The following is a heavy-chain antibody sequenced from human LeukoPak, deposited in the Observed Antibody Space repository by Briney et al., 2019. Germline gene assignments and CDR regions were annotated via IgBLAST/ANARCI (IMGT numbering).Heavy chain of an antibody. Sequence: SVKVSCKASGGTFSSYAISWVRQAPGQGLEWMGGIIPIFGTANYAQKFQGRVTITADESTSTAYMELISLRSEDTAVYYCASTYYDFWSGYPRGYYFDDWGQGTLVTVSS. J-gene: IGHJ4*02. CDR1: GGTFSSYA. CDR3: ASTYYDFWSGYPRGYYFDD. D-gene: IGHD3-3*01. V-gene: IGHV1-69*01. CDR2: IIPIFGTA.